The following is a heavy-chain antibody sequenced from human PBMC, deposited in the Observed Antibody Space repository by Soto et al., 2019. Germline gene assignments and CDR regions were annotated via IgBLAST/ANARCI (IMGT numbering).Heavy chain of an antibody. Sequence: PGGSLRLSCAASGFTFSNYVMNWVRQAPGKGLDWVSAISASGGSIYYADSVKGRFTISRDNAKNSLYLQMNSLRAEDTAVYYCARDPLTYYDYIWGNPRTPLHFDYWGQGTLVTVSS. V-gene: IGHV3-21*01. J-gene: IGHJ4*02. CDR2: ISASGGSI. CDR3: ARDPLTYYDYIWGNPRTPLHFDY. D-gene: IGHD3-16*01. CDR1: GFTFSNYV.